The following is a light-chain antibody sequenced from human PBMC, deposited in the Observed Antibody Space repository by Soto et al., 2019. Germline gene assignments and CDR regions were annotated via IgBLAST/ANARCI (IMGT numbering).Light chain of an antibody. CDR3: QQYNNWPPWT. J-gene: IGKJ1*01. Sequence: EIVMTQSPAALSVSPGERATLSCKASQTVSSNLAWYQQKPGQAPRLLIYNASTRATGIPARFSGSGSGTDFTLTISSLQSEDFAVYYGQQYNNWPPWTFGQGTKVESK. V-gene: IGKV3-15*01. CDR2: NAS. CDR1: QTVSSN.